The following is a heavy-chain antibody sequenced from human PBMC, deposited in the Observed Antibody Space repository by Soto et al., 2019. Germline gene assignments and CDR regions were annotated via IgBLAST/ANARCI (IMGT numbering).Heavy chain of an antibody. J-gene: IGHJ4*02. V-gene: IGHV3-33*01. CDR2: IWYDGSNK. Sequence: QVQLVESGGGVVQPGRSLRLSCAASGFTFSSYGMHWVRQAPGKGLEWVAVIWYDGSNKYYADSVKGRFTISTDNSKNTLYRQMNSLRAEDKAVYYCARYGITTLTGHSSAWYLVYGGQGTLVTVSS. CDR3: ARYGITTLTGHSSAWYLVY. D-gene: IGHD6-19*01. CDR1: GFTFSSYG.